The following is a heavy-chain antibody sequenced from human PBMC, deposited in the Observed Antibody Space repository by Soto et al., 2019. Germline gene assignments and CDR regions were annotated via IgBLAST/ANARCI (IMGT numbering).Heavy chain of an antibody. J-gene: IGHJ6*02. CDR3: ARDHGMGTTNYYYGMYF. Sequence: SETLSLTCTVSGGSISSYYWSWIRQPPGKGLEWIGYIYYSGSTNYNPSLKSRVTISVDTSKNQFSLKLSSVTAADTAVYYCARDHGMGTTNYYYGMYFWGQGTTVTVSS. CDR1: GGSISSYY. V-gene: IGHV4-59*01. D-gene: IGHD4-17*01. CDR2: IYYSGST.